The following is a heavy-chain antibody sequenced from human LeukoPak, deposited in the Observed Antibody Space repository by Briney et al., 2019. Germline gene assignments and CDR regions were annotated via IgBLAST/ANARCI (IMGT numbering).Heavy chain of an antibody. J-gene: IGHJ5*02. V-gene: IGHV4-59*08. CDR2: IYYNGVT. CDR3: ARHESYGDANWFDP. Sequence: SETLSLTCTVSGGSITGYYCSWLRQSPGKGLEWIGYIYYNGVTNYNPSLRSRVTISVDTSKNQFSLKLSSVTAADTAVYYCARHESYGDANWFDPRGQGTLVTVSS. D-gene: IGHD4-17*01. CDR1: GGSITGYY.